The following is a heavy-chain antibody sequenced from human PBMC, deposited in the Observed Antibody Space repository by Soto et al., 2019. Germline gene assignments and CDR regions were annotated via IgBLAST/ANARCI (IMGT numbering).Heavy chain of an antibody. CDR1: GFPFSSYG. CDR2: ISYDGSNK. J-gene: IGHJ6*02. Sequence: GGSLRLSCAAPGFPFSSYGMHWVRQAPGKGLEWVAVISYDGSNKYYADSVKGRFTISRDNSKNTLYLQMNSLRAEDTAVYYCAKDPRYGSGSYRDYYYYGMDVWGQGTTVTVSS. CDR3: AKDPRYGSGSYRDYYYYGMDV. D-gene: IGHD3-10*01. V-gene: IGHV3-30*18.